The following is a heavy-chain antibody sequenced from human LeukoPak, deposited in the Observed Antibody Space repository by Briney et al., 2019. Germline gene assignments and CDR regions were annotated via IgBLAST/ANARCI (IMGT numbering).Heavy chain of an antibody. D-gene: IGHD3-10*01. CDR2: IYYSGST. Sequence: PETLSLTCTVSGGSISSYYWSWIRQPPGKGLEWIGYIYYSGSTYYNPSLKSRISISVDTSKNQFSLKLSSVTAADTALYYCARGITRRRTFDIWGQGTMVTVSS. CDR1: GGSISSYY. V-gene: IGHV4-59*08. CDR3: ARGITRRRTFDI. J-gene: IGHJ3*02.